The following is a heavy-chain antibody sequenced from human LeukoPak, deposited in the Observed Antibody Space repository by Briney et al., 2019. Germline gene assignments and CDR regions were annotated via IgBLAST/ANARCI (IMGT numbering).Heavy chain of an antibody. Sequence: GGSLRLSCAASGFTFSSYAMSWVRQAPGRGREWGSAISGSGGSTYYADSVKGRFTISRDNSKNTLYLQMNSLRAEDTAVYYCAKEKAAAGTGDDAFDIWGQGTMVTVSS. CDR3: AKEKAAAGTGDDAFDI. J-gene: IGHJ3*02. D-gene: IGHD6-13*01. CDR2: ISGSGGST. V-gene: IGHV3-23*01. CDR1: GFTFSSYA.